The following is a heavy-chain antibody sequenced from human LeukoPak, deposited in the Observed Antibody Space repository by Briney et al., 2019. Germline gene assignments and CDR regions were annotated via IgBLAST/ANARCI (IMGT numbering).Heavy chain of an antibody. CDR1: GGSISSGGYY. CDR2: IYYSGST. J-gene: IGHJ4*02. CDR3: ARDDSSGWYFDY. D-gene: IGHD6-19*01. V-gene: IGHV4-31*03. Sequence: PSKTLSLTCTVSGGSISSGGYYWSWIRQHPGKGLEWIGYIYYSGSTYYNPPLKSRVTISVDTSKNQFSLKLSSVTAADTAVYYCARDDSSGWYFDYWGQGTLVTVSS.